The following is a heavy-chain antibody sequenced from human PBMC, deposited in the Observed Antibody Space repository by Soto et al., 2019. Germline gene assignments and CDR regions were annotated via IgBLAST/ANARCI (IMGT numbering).Heavy chain of an antibody. Sequence: PSQTLSLTCAISGDSVSSNSAAWNWIRQSPSRCLEWLGRTYYRSKWYNDYAVSVKSRVTINPDTSKNQFSLQLNSVTPEDTAVYYCARGGIGVAGGDYYYYYYGMDVWGPGTTVNVSS. CDR3: ARGGIGVAGGDYYYYYYGMDV. D-gene: IGHD6-19*01. V-gene: IGHV6-1*01. J-gene: IGHJ6*02. CDR2: TYYRSKWYN. CDR1: GDSVSSNSAA.